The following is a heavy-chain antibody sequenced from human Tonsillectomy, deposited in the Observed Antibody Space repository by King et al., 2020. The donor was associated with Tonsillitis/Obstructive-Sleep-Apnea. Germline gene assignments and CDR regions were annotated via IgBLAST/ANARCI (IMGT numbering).Heavy chain of an antibody. V-gene: IGHV1-2*02. CDR3: ARGRWESGSYCFDH. Sequence: VQLVESGAEVKKPGASVEVSCRASGYSFTDFYIYWVRQAPGQGLEWMGWFNPKSGGTNFAQNFQGRVTVTSDTSTSTVYMDLNSLRSDDTAVYYCARGRWESGSYCFDHWGQGTLVTVSS. D-gene: IGHD1-26*01. J-gene: IGHJ4*02. CDR2: FNPKSGGT. CDR1: GYSFTDFY.